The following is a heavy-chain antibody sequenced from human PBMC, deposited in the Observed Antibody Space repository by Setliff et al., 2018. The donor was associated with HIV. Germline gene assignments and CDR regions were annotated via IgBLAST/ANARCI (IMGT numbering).Heavy chain of an antibody. V-gene: IGHV4-61*02. D-gene: IGHD5-18*01. CDR3: ARGTGSYGSDY. CDR1: GGSISSGSYY. J-gene: IGHJ4*02. CDR2: IWTSGST. Sequence: SETLSLTCTVSGGSISSGSYYWSWIRQPAGKGLEWIGRIWTSGSTNYNPSLKGRVTISVDTSKNQFSLKLSSVTAADTAVYYCARGTGSYGSDYWCQGTLVTVSS.